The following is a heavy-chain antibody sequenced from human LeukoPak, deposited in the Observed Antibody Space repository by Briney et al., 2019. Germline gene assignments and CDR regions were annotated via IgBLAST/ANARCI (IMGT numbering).Heavy chain of an antibody. CDR2: IKQDGSEK. J-gene: IGHJ4*02. CDR1: GFTFSSYW. CDR3: ARDLSGVTGYTYGRGIDY. D-gene: IGHD5-18*01. Sequence: GGSLRLSCAASGFTFSSYWMSWVRQAPGKGLEWVANIKQDGSEKYYVDSVKGRFTISRDNAKTSLYLQMNSLRAEDTAAYYCARDLSGVTGYTYGRGIDYWGQGTLVTVSS. V-gene: IGHV3-7*01.